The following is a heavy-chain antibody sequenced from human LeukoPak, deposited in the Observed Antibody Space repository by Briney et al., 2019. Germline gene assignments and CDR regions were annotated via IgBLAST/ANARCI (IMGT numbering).Heavy chain of an antibody. CDR2: ISGSGGST. J-gene: IGHJ4*02. CDR1: GFTFSDYY. Sequence: PGGSLRLSCAASGFTFSDYYMSWIRQAPGKGLEWVSAISGSGGSTYYADSVKGRFTISRDNSKNTLYLQMNSLRAEDTAVYYCAKVRGTPYYYDSSRPRAYDYWGQGTLVTVSS. CDR3: AKVRGTPYYYDSSRPRAYDY. V-gene: IGHV3-23*01. D-gene: IGHD3-22*01.